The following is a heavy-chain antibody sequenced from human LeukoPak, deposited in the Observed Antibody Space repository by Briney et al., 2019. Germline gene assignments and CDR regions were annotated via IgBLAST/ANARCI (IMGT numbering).Heavy chain of an antibody. D-gene: IGHD1-26*01. J-gene: IGHJ4*02. V-gene: IGHV4-59*02. CDR1: GGSVSTYY. CDR2: IYYNGGT. CDR3: AGFKFRPGDYFSDY. Sequence: PSETLSLTYTFSGGSVSTYYWSWIRQPPGKGLEWLGHIYYNGGTNYNPSLKSRVSLSIDTSKNQFSLKVKSVTAADSGVYYCAGFKFRPGDYFSDYWGQGTVLTVSS.